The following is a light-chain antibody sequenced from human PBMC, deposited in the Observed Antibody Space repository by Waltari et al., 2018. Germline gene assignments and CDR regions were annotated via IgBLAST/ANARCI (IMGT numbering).Light chain of an antibody. CDR1: RRYVGPYNF. V-gene: IGLV2-14*03. CDR3: SSYISSSTLEL. J-gene: IGLJ2*01. CDR2: DVS. Sequence: QSARTQPASVSGSPGQSIPISCTGTRRYVGPYNFVSWYQQHPGKAPKLMIFDVSIRPSGVSNRFSGSKSGNTASLTISGLQAEDEADYYCSSYISSSTLELFGGGTSLTVL.